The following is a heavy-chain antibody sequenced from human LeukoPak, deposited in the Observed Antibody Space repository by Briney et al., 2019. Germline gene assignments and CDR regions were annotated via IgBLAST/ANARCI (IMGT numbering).Heavy chain of an antibody. V-gene: IGHV3-23*01. CDR3: ASWSVAGTYYYMDV. CDR2: ISGSGGST. CDR1: GFTFSSYA. Sequence: GGSLRLSCAASGFTFSSYAMSWVRQAPGKGLEWVSAISGSGGSTYYADSVKGRFTISRDNSKNTLYLQMNSLRAEDTAVYYCASWSVAGTYYYMDVWGKGTTVTVSS. J-gene: IGHJ6*03. D-gene: IGHD6-19*01.